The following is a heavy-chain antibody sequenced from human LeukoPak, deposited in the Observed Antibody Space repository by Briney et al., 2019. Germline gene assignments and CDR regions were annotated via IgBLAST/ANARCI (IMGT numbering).Heavy chain of an antibody. V-gene: IGHV3-23*01. J-gene: IGHJ6*02. Sequence: GGSLRLSCAASGFTFSSSAMSWVRQAPGKGLEWVSAISNNGGYTYYADSVQGRFTISRDNSKSTLCLQMNSLRAEDTAVYYCAKAASSSWPSYYYGMDVWGQGTTVTVSS. CDR1: GFTFSSSA. CDR3: AKAASSSWPSYYYGMDV. D-gene: IGHD6-13*01. CDR2: ISNNGGYT.